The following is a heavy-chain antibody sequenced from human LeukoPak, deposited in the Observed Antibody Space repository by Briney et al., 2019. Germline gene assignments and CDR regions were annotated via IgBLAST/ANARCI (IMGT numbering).Heavy chain of an antibody. J-gene: IGHJ6*03. D-gene: IGHD6-13*01. CDR1: GFTFSNYE. Sequence: GGSLRLSCAASGFTFSNYEMNWVRQAPGKGLEWISHISNIGDIIHYADSVEGRFTISRDNAKNLLYLQMNSLRAEDTAVYYCAKDATAVVGTVYMDVWGKGTTVTISS. CDR2: ISNIGDII. CDR3: AKDATAVVGTVYMDV. V-gene: IGHV3-48*03.